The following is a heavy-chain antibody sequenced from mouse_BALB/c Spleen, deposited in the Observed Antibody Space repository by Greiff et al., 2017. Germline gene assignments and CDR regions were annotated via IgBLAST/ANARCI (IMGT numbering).Heavy chain of an antibody. D-gene: IGHD1-1*01. J-gene: IGHJ4*01. CDR3: ARDYYYGSSYYAMDY. CDR1: GYTFTSYV. V-gene: IGHV1-14*01. CDR2: INPYNDGT. Sequence: VQLQQSGPELVKPGASVKMSCKASGYTFTSYVMHWVKQKPGQGLEWIGYINPYNDGTKYNEKFKGKATLTSDKSSSTAYMELSSLTSEDSAVYYCARDYYYGSSYYAMDYWGQGTSVTVSS.